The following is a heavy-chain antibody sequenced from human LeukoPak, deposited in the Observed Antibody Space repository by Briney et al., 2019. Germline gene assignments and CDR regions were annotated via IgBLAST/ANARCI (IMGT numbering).Heavy chain of an antibody. CDR2: FSSDGSNT. CDR1: GFTFSTCA. V-gene: IGHV3-30*09. Sequence: GRSLRLSCAASGFTFSTCAMHWVRQAPGKGLEWVAVFSSDGSNTYYADSVKGRFAISKDNSKNTLYLQMNSLRAEDTAVYYCARYYYDSSGSSFDYWGQGTLVTVSS. CDR3: ARYYYDSSGSSFDY. J-gene: IGHJ4*02. D-gene: IGHD3-22*01.